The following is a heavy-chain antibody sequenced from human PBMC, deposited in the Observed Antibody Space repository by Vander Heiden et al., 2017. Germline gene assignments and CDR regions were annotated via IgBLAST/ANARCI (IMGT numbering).Heavy chain of an antibody. CDR2: ISSSSSYI. CDR3: AREGRYQPFDP. J-gene: IGHJ5*02. CDR1: GFTFSNCS. D-gene: IGHD2-2*01. Sequence: EVQLVESGGGLVKPGGSLRLSCAASGFTFSNCSINRFRQATGKGLEWVSSISSSSSYIYYADSVKGRFTISRDNAKNSLYLQMNSLGAEDTAVYYCAREGRYQPFDPWGQGTLVTVSS. V-gene: IGHV3-21*01.